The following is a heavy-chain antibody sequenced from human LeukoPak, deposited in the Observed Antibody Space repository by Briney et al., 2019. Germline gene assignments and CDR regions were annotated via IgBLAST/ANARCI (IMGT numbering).Heavy chain of an antibody. V-gene: IGHV4-34*01. D-gene: IGHD6-19*01. J-gene: IGHJ4*02. CDR2: INHSGST. Sequence: SETLSLTCAVYWGSFSCYYWSWIRQPPGKGLEWIGEINHSGSTNYNPSLKSRVTISVDTSKNQFSLKLSSVTAADTAVYYCARGRGFGQWQAFDYWGQGTLVTVSS. CDR3: ARGRGFGQWQAFDY. CDR1: WGSFSCYY.